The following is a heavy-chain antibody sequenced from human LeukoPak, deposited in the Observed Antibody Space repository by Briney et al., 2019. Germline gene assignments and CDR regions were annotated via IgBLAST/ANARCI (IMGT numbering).Heavy chain of an antibody. Sequence: GGSLRLSCAASGFTFSDYYMSWIRQAPGKGLEWVSYISSSGSTIYYAGSVKGRFTISRDNAKNSLYLQMNSLRAEDTAVYYCARDFYDTSSNNYYYYYYMDVWGKGTTVTISS. CDR2: ISSSGSTI. CDR1: GFTFSDYY. V-gene: IGHV3-11*01. D-gene: IGHD3-22*01. J-gene: IGHJ6*03. CDR3: ARDFYDTSSNNYYYYYYMDV.